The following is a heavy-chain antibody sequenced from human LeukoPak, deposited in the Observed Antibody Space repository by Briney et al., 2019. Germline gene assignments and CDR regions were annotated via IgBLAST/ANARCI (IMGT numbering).Heavy chain of an antibody. CDR1: GGSFSGDY. J-gene: IGHJ5*02. CDR3: ARRPQYGSYHKPMNWFDP. D-gene: IGHD3-10*01. Sequence: SETLSLTCAVYGGSFSGDYWSWIRQPPGKGLEWIGEINHSGSTNYNPSLKSRVTISVDTSKNQFSLKLSSVTAADTAVYYCARRPQYGSYHKPMNWFDPWGQGTLVTVSS. CDR2: INHSGST. V-gene: IGHV4-34*01.